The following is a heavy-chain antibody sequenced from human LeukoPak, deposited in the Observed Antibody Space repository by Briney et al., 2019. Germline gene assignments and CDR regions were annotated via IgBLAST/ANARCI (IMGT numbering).Heavy chain of an antibody. D-gene: IGHD4-17*01. CDR2: ISAYNGNT. CDR3: ARGKVTTGSWFDP. V-gene: IGHV1-18*01. CDR1: GYTFTSYG. J-gene: IGHJ5*02. Sequence: RASVKLSCKSSGYTFTSYGISWVRQAPGQGLEWMGWISAYNGNTNYAQKLQGRVTMTTDTSTSTAYMELRSLRSDDTAVYYCARGKVTTGSWFDPWGQGTLVTVSS.